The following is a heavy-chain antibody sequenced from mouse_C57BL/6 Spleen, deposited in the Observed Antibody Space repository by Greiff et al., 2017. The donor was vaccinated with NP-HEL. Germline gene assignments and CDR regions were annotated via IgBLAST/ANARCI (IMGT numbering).Heavy chain of an antibody. D-gene: IGHD1-1*01. CDR3: ARGRYGSSYEYYAMDY. V-gene: IGHV1-19*01. Sequence: EVKLQESGPVLVKPGASVKMSCKASGYTFTDYYMNWVKQSHGKSLEWIGVINPYNGGTSYNQKFKGKATLTVDKSSSTAYMELNSLTSEDSAVYYCARGRYGSSYEYYAMDYWGQGTSVTVSS. CDR2: INPYNGGT. CDR1: GYTFTDYY. J-gene: IGHJ4*01.